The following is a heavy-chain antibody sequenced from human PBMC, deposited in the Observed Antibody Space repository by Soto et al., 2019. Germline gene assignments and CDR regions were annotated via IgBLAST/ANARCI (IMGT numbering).Heavy chain of an antibody. CDR3: EGRDDRFHG. V-gene: IGHV3-33*01. Sequence: QVHLVESGGGVVRPGTSLRLSCAASGINFSDYGIHWVRQAPGKGLEWVAVIWYDGSQKYYADSVRGRFTISRDNSKNTVYLQVNSLRLEDKPVYDCEGRDDRFHGCGQGRIVTVSS. D-gene: IGHD3-16*02. J-gene: IGHJ3*01. CDR2: IWYDGSQK. CDR1: GINFSDYG.